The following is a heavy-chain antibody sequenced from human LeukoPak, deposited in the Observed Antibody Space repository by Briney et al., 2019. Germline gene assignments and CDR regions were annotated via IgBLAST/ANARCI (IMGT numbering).Heavy chain of an antibody. Sequence: PSETLSLTRAVYGGSFSGYYWSWIRQPPGKGLEWIGEINHSGSTNYNPSLKSRVTISVDTSKNQFSLKLSSVTAADTAVYYCASLVREGPMDVWGQGTTVTVSS. V-gene: IGHV4-34*01. J-gene: IGHJ6*02. CDR2: INHSGST. CDR1: GGSFSGYY. D-gene: IGHD3-10*01. CDR3: ASLVREGPMDV.